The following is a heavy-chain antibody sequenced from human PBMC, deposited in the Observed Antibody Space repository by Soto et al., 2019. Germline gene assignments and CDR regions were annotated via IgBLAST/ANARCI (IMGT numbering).Heavy chain of an antibody. J-gene: IGHJ3*02. D-gene: IGHD2-2*01. Sequence: GSGPTLVNPTQTLTLTCTFSGFSLSTSGVGVGWIRQPPGKALEWLALIHWDDDKRYSPSLKSRLTITKDTSKNQVVLTMTNMDPVDTATYYCAHMTRNVVVIDAFDIWGQGTMVTVSS. CDR1: GFSLSTSGVG. CDR2: IHWDDDK. CDR3: AHMTRNVVVIDAFDI. V-gene: IGHV2-5*02.